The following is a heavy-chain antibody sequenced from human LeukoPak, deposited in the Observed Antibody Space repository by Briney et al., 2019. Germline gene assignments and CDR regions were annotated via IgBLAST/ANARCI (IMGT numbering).Heavy chain of an antibody. D-gene: IGHD3-9*01. V-gene: IGHV1-69*06. CDR3: ARVSEENYDILTGYYKGSGSDYYYYMDV. CDR1: GGTFSTYS. Sequence: SVKVSCKAYGGTFSTYSITWVRQAPGQGLEWLGGMIPISGKPNYAQKFQGRITITADKSTSTAYMELRSLRSEDTAVYYCARVSEENYDILTGYYKGSGSDYYYYMDVWGKGTTVTVSS. CDR2: MIPISGKP. J-gene: IGHJ6*03.